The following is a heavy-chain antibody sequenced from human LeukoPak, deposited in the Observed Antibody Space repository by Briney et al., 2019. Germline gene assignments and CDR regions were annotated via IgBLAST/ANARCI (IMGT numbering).Heavy chain of an antibody. CDR3: AKDLETTRGDYYYYMVV. Sequence: GGSLRLSCAASGFTFSSYAMSWVRQAPGKGLEWVSAISGSGGSTYYADSVKGRFTISRDNSKNTLYLQMNSLRAEDTAVYYCAKDLETTRGDYYYYMVVWGKGTTVTVSS. CDR1: GFTFSSYA. J-gene: IGHJ6*03. CDR2: ISGSGGST. V-gene: IGHV3-23*01. D-gene: IGHD4-11*01.